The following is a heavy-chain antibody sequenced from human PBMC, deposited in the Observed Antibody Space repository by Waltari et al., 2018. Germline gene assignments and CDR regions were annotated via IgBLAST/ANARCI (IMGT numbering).Heavy chain of an antibody. CDR3: ARLKKAPYKPNSSSSAYFDY. J-gene: IGHJ4*02. V-gene: IGHV4-39*01. CDR1: GGSISSSSYY. Sequence: QLQLQESGPGLVKPSETLSLTCTVSGGSISSSSYYWGWIRQPPGKGLEWIGSIYYSGSTYYNPSRKSRVTISVDTSKNQFSLKLSSVTAADTAVYYCARLKKAPYKPNSSSSAYFDYWGQGTLVTVSS. CDR2: IYYSGST. D-gene: IGHD6-6*01.